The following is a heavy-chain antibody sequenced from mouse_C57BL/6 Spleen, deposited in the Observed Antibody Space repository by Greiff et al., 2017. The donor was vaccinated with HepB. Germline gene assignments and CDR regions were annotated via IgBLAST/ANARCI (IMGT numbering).Heavy chain of an antibody. V-gene: IGHV1-15*01. CDR2: IDPETGGT. D-gene: IGHD6-1*01. CDR1: GYTFTDYE. CDR3: TRRQED. J-gene: IGHJ2*01. Sequence: QVQLKESGAELVRPGASVTLSCKASGYTFTDYEMHWVKQTPVHGLEWIGAIDPETGGTAYNQKFKGKAILTADKSSSTAYMELRSLTSEDSAVYYCTRRQEDWGQGTTLTVSS.